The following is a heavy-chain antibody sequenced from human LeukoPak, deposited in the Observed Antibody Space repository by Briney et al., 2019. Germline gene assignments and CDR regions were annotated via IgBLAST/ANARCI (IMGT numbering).Heavy chain of an antibody. CDR1: GGSISTYY. CDR2: IYYSGSS. J-gene: IGHJ3*02. Sequence: PSETLSLTCTVSGGSISTYYWSWIRQPPGKGLEWIGYIYYSGSSNYNPSLKSRVTLSVDTSKSHYSLRLSSVTAADTAVYYCARGGGNAFDIGGKGTMVTVSS. CDR3: ARGGGNAFDI. D-gene: IGHD3-16*01. V-gene: IGHV4-59*01.